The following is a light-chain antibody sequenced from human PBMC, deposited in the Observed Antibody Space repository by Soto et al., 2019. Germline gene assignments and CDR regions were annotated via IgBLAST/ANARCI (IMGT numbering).Light chain of an antibody. CDR2: DAS. Sequence: EIVLTQSPATLSLSPGERATLSCRASQSVSSYLAWYQQKPGQAPRLLIYDASNRATGIPARFSGSGSGTDFTSPISSLEPEDFEINYFQQRSNWRPVTFGGGTKVGSN. CDR3: QQRSNWRPVT. V-gene: IGKV3-11*01. CDR1: QSVSSY. J-gene: IGKJ4*01.